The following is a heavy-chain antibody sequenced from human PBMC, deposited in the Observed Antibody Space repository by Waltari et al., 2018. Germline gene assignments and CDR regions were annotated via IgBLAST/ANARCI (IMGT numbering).Heavy chain of an antibody. CDR3: ARASSVDRRLRSSWDVLDY. CDR2: IYHGGGS. Sequence: QVQLQESGTGLVKPSGTLSLAGAVSGGSVSSSNWWRWVRQPPGKGLEWIGAIYHGGGSNQNRSHKRRVTISVDKSKHQFSMKLSSVTASATAVYYCARASSVDRRLRSSWDVLDYRGQGTLVTVSS. CDR1: GGSVSSSNW. D-gene: IGHD6-13*01. V-gene: IGHV4-4*02. J-gene: IGHJ4*02.